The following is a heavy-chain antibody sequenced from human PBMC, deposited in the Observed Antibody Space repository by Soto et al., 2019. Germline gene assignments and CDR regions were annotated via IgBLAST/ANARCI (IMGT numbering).Heavy chain of an antibody. CDR2: MNPSTGNT. V-gene: IGHV1-8*01. CDR3: ASGRFGEWLLKY. CDR1: GYTFTTYD. D-gene: IGHD3-3*01. Sequence: ASVKVSCKASGYTFTTYDIHWVRQATGQGPEWMGWMNPSTGNTGYAQHFLGRVTMTRDTSISTAYTELSSLRSEDTAVYYCASGRFGEWLLKYWGQGTLVTVSS. J-gene: IGHJ4*02.